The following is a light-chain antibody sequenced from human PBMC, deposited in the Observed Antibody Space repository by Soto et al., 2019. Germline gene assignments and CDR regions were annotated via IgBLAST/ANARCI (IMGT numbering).Light chain of an antibody. CDR2: EGS. CDR3: CSYACSSTLV. CDR1: SGDVGSYNL. Sequence: QSVLTQPASVSGSPGQSLTISCTGTSGDVGSYNLVSWYQQHPGKDPKLMIYEGSKRSSWVSNRFSGSKSGNTASLTISGLQAEDEADYYCCSYACSSTLVFGGGTQLTVL. V-gene: IGLV2-23*01. J-gene: IGLJ2*01.